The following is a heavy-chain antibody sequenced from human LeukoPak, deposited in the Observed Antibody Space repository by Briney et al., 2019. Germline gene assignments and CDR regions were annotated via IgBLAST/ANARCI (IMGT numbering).Heavy chain of an antibody. CDR1: GFTFSSYA. CDR3: ARAYSSAAFDI. J-gene: IGHJ3*02. V-gene: IGHV3-23*01. CDR2: ISGSGGST. Sequence: GGSLRLSCAASGFTFSSYAMSWVRQAPGKGLEWVSAISGSGGSTYYADSVKGRFTISRDNAKNSLYLQMNSLRAEDTAVYYCARAYSSAAFDIWGQGTMVTVSS. D-gene: IGHD6-19*01.